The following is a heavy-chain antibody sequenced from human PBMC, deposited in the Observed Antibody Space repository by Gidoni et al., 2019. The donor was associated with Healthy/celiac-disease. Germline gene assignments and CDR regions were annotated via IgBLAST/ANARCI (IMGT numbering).Heavy chain of an antibody. J-gene: IGHJ5*02. V-gene: IGHV4-59*01. CDR3: AREVTVQAYSSGWYQGNWFDP. D-gene: IGHD6-19*01. CDR1: GGSISSYY. CDR2: IYYSGST. Sequence: QVQLQASGPGLVKPSDTLSLTCTVSGGSISSYYWSWLRQPPGKGLEWIGYIYYSGSTNYNPSLKSRVTISVDTSKNQFSLKLSSVTAADTAVYYCAREVTVQAYSSGWYQGNWFDPWGQGTLVTVSS.